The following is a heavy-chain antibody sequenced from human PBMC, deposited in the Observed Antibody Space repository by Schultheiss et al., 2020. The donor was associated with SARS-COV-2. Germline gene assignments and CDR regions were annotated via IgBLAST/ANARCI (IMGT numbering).Heavy chain of an antibody. CDR1: GFTFSSYA. D-gene: IGHD6-19*01. Sequence: GGSLRLSCAASGFTFSSYAMHWVRQAPGKGLEWVAVISYDGSNKYYADSVKGRFTISRDNSKNTLYLQMNSLRAEDTAVYYCAKESDSSGWYGPHAFDIWGQGTMVTVSS. J-gene: IGHJ3*02. V-gene: IGHV3-30*01. CDR3: AKESDSSGWYGPHAFDI. CDR2: ISYDGSNK.